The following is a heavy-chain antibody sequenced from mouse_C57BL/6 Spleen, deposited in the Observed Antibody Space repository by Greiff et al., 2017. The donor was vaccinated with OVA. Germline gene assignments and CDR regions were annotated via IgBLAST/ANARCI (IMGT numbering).Heavy chain of an antibody. V-gene: IGHV2-2*01. J-gene: IGHJ4*01. D-gene: IGHD2-1*01. Sequence: QVQLQQSGPGLVQPSQSLSITCTVSGFSLTSYGVHWVRQSPGKGLEWLGVIWSGGSTDYNAAFISRLSISKDNSKSQVFFKMNSLQADDTAIYYCATYGNQLRDYYAMDYWGQGTSVTVSS. CDR1: GFSLTSYG. CDR2: IWSGGST. CDR3: ATYGNQLRDYYAMDY.